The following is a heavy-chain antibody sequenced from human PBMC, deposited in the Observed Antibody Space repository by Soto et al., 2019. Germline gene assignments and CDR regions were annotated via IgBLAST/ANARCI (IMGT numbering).Heavy chain of an antibody. D-gene: IGHD3-22*01. CDR3: ARLGGYYQALDT. J-gene: IGHJ5*02. Sequence: SETLSLTCTVSGGSISSSSYYWGWIRQPPGKGLEWIGSIYYSGSTYYNPSLKSRVTISVDTSKNQFSLKLSSVTAADTAVYYCARLGGYYQALDTWGQGTLVTVYS. CDR1: GGSISSSSYY. CDR2: IYYSGST. V-gene: IGHV4-39*01.